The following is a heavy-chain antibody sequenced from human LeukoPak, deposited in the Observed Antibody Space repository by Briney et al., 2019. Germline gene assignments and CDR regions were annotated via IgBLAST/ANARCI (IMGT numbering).Heavy chain of an antibody. Sequence: PSETLSLTCTVSGGSISSGSYYWSWIRQPAGKGLEWIGRIYTSGSTNYNPSLKSRVTISVDTSKNQFSLKLSSVTAADTAVYYCARDSDEDVAYCGGDCYFFDYWGQGTLVTVSS. CDR3: ARDSDEDVAYCGGDCYFFDY. CDR1: GGSISSGSYY. CDR2: IYTSGST. V-gene: IGHV4-61*02. D-gene: IGHD2-21*02. J-gene: IGHJ4*02.